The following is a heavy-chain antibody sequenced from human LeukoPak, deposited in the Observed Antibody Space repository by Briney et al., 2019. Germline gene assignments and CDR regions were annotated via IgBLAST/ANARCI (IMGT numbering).Heavy chain of an antibody. V-gene: IGHV4-59*01. J-gene: IGHJ4*02. D-gene: IGHD3-10*01. CDR1: GGSISSYY. Sequence: SETLSLTCTVSGGSISSYYWSWIRQPPGKGLEWIGYIYYSGSTNYNPSLKSRVTISVDTSKNQISLKLSSVTAADTAVYYCAGDYGSGSYYNYWGQGTLVTVSS. CDR3: AGDYGSGSYYNY. CDR2: IYYSGST.